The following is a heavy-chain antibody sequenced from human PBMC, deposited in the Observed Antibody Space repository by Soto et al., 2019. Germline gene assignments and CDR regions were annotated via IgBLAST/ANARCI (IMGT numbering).Heavy chain of an antibody. CDR2: ISSSSSYT. CDR3: ARDTVSAAYYYGMDV. D-gene: IGHD2-2*01. V-gene: IGHV3-11*05. J-gene: IGHJ6*02. Sequence: GGSLRLSCAASGFTFSDYYMSWIRQAPGKGLEWVSYISSSSSYTNYADSVKGRFTISRDNAKNSLYLQMNSLRAEDTAVYYCARDTVSAAYYYGMDVWGQGTTVTVSS. CDR1: GFTFSDYY.